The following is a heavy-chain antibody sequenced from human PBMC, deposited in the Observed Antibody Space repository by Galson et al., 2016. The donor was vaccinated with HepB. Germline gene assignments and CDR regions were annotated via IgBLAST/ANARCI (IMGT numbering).Heavy chain of an antibody. Sequence: SVKVSCKATGTTFRTSYGISWVRQAPGQGLEWMGKIIPIYGTTNYAQKFQGRVSITADASTSTTYMELSSLRSDDTAVYYRAHERPEGTDSGSYNYFYYGMDVWGQGTTVTVSS. D-gene: IGHD3-10*01. V-gene: IGHV1-69*13. J-gene: IGHJ6*02. CDR1: GTTFRTSYG. CDR2: IIPIYGTT. CDR3: AHERPEGTDSGSYNYFYYGMDV.